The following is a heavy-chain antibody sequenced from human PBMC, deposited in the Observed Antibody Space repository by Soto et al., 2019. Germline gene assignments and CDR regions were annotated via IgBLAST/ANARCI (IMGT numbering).Heavy chain of an antibody. CDR1: GFTVSSNY. Sequence: EVQLVESGGGLVQPGGSLRLSCAAAGFTVSSNYMSWVRQAPGKGLEWVSVIHSGGTTYYADSVNGRFTISRDNSKNTLYIQMNRLRVEDTAVYYCASNGDSSYDRGRFDHWGQGTLVTVSS. D-gene: IGHD3-22*01. J-gene: IGHJ5*02. V-gene: IGHV3-66*01. CDR3: ASNGDSSYDRGRFDH. CDR2: IHSGGTT.